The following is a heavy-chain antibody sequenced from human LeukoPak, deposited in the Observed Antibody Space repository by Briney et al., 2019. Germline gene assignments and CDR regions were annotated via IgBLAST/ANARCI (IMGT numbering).Heavy chain of an antibody. Sequence: GGSLRLSCAASGFNFSDYTMTWVRQAPGKGLEWVSSVSGKSDYIYYADSVKGRFTIARDDAKNSLYLQMNSLRAEDTAVYYCARQQWLDGAYYFDYWGQGTLVTVSS. V-gene: IGHV3-21*01. CDR2: VSGKSDYI. J-gene: IGHJ4*02. CDR1: GFNFSDYT. D-gene: IGHD6-19*01. CDR3: ARQQWLDGAYYFDY.